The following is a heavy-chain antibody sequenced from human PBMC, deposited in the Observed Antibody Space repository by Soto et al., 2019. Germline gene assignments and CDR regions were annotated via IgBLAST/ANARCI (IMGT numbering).Heavy chain of an antibody. CDR2: IWYDGSNK. D-gene: IGHD3-10*01. CDR3: ARDLLSFDFYGSGTLPDY. Sequence: PGGSLRLSCAASGFTFSSYGMHWVRQAPGKGLEWVAVIWYDGSNKYYADSVKGRFTISRDNSKNTLYLQMNSLRAEDTAVYYCARDLLSFDFYGSGTLPDYWGQGTLVTVSS. J-gene: IGHJ4*02. CDR1: GFTFSSYG. V-gene: IGHV3-33*01.